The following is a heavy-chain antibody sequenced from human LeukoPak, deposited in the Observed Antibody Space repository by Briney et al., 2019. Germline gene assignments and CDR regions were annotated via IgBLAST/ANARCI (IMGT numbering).Heavy chain of an antibody. J-gene: IGHJ6*02. CDR1: GFTFSSYS. Sequence: PGGSLRLSCAASGFTFSSYSMNWVRQAPGKGLEWVSSISSSSNSISYADSVRGRFTISRDNAKNSLYLQMNSLRAEDTAVYYCARDKSGSYLSYYYYYGMDVWGQGTTVTVSS. V-gene: IGHV3-21*01. D-gene: IGHD1-26*01. CDR2: ISSSSNSI. CDR3: ARDKSGSYLSYYYYYGMDV.